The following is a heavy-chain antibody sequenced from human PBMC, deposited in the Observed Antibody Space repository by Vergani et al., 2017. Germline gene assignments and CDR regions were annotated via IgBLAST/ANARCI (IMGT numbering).Heavy chain of an antibody. CDR1: GFTFRSYG. J-gene: IGHJ4*02. CDR2: ISSSSSTI. CDR3: ARDLSGYDT. V-gene: IGHV3-48*01. D-gene: IGHD5-12*01. Sequence: EVQLLESGGRLVQPGGSLRLSCAASGFTFRSYGMSWVRQAPGKGLEWVSYISSSSSTIYYADSVKGRFTISRDNAKNSLYLQMNSLRAEDTAVYYCARDLSGYDTWGQGTLVTVSS.